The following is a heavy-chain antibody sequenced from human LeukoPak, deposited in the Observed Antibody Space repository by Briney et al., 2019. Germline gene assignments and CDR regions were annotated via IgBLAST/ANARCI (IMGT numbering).Heavy chain of an antibody. V-gene: IGHV3-74*01. CDR3: ARVSAAMTHWHFDL. Sequence: GGSLRLSCAASGFTFSNYWMHWVRQVTGKGLVWVSRINSDGSSTNYADFVKGRFTISRDNAKNTLYLQMNSLRAEDTAVYYCARVSAAMTHWHFDLWGRGTLVTVSS. J-gene: IGHJ2*01. CDR1: GFTFSNYW. CDR2: INSDGSST. D-gene: IGHD2-2*01.